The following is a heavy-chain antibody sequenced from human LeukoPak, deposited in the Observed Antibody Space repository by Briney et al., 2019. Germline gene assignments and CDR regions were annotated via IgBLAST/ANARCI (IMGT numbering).Heavy chain of an antibody. J-gene: IGHJ4*02. CDR2: INPNSGGT. CDR3: ARGDTAMPSVLRYFDWLPRAYDY. D-gene: IGHD3-9*01. Sequence: GASVKVSCKASGYTFTGYYMHWVRQAPGQGLEWMGWINPNSGGTNYAQKFQGRVTMTRDTSISTAYMELSRLRSDDTAVYYCARGDTAMPSVLRYFDWLPRAYDYWGQGTLVTVSS. V-gene: IGHV1-2*02. CDR1: GYTFTGYY.